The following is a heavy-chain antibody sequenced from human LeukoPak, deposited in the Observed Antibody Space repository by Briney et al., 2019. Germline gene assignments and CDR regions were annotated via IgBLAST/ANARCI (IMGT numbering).Heavy chain of an antibody. J-gene: IGHJ4*02. CDR1: GFTFSDYY. CDR2: ISGTSGYI. Sequence: PGGSLRLSCAASGFTFSDYYMSWIRQAPGKGLEWVSYISGTSGYIYYADSVKGRFTISRDNAKNSVYLQMTSLRDEDTAVYYCARDHYGDYGFDYWGQGTLVTVSS. V-gene: IGHV3-11*06. CDR3: ARDHYGDYGFDY. D-gene: IGHD4-17*01.